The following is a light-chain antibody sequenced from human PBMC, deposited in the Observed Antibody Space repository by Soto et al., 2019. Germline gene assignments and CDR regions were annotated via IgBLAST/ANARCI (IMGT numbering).Light chain of an antibody. J-gene: IGKJ1*01. CDR1: QDISNY. CDR3: QEYNSYSGT. CDR2: DAS. V-gene: IGKV1-33*01. Sequence: IQMTQSPSSLSASVGNRVTITCQASQDISNYLNWYQQKPGKAPKLLIYDASNLETGVPSRFSGSGSGTDFTFTISSLQPEDIATYYCQEYNSYSGTFGPGTKVDIK.